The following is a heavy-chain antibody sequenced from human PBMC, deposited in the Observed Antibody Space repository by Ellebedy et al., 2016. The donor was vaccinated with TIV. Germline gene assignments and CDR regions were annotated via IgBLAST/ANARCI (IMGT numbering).Heavy chain of an antibody. J-gene: IGHJ6*02. V-gene: IGHV4-59*01. D-gene: IGHD5-12*01. Sequence: MPSETLSLTCTVSGCSISSYYWSWIRQPPGKGLEWMGFIYYSGSTNYNPSLKSRVTISVDTSKNQFSLKLSSVTAADTAVYYCASGYSGDDTTGGLVARYYGMDVWGQGTTVTVSS. CDR3: ASGYSGDDTTGGLVARYYGMDV. CDR1: GCSISSYY. CDR2: IYYSGST.